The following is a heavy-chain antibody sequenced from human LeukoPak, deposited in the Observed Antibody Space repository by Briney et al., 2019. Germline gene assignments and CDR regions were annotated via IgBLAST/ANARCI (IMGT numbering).Heavy chain of an antibody. CDR1: GGSISSDY. CDR3: ARGRVEMATIDFDY. V-gene: IGHV4-38-2*02. J-gene: IGHJ4*02. Sequence: PSETLSLTCTVSGGSISSDYWGWIRRPPGKGLEWTGSIDHSGSTYYNPSLKSRVTISVDTSKNQFSLKLSSVTAADTAMYYCARGRVEMATIDFDYWGQGTLVTVSS. D-gene: IGHD5-24*01. CDR2: IDHSGST.